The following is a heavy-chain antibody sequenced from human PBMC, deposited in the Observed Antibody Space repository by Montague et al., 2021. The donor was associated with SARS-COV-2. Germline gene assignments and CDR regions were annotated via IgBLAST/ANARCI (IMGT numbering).Heavy chain of an antibody. V-gene: IGHV4-39*07. CDR2: IYYSGST. CDR3: ARVGRQQLVRLSGMDV. CDR1: GGSISSSSYY. J-gene: IGHJ6*02. Sequence: ETLSLTCTVSGGSISSSSYYWGWIRQPPGKGLEWIGSIYYSGSTYYNPTLKSRVTISVDTSKNQFSLKLSSVTAADTAVYYCARVGRQQLVRLSGMDVWGQGTTVTVSS. D-gene: IGHD6-13*01.